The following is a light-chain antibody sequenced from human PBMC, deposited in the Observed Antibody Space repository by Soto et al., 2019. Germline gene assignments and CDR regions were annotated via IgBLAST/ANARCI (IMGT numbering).Light chain of an antibody. CDR1: QTINNY. V-gene: IGKV1-39*01. J-gene: IGKJ2*01. CDR2: GAS. CDR3: QQYNSS. Sequence: DIQMTQSPSSLSASVGDRVTITCRTSQTINNYLNWYRQKPGKVPEVLIYGASSLQRGVSSRFTGSASRTYFTLTISSLQPEDFATYYCQQYNSSFGQGTKVEIK.